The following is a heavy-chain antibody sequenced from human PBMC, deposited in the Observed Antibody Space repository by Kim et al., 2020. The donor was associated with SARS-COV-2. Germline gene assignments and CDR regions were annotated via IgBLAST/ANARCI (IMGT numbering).Heavy chain of an antibody. CDR3: ARPPARTRGRYSSGWTDPTPVLSFDY. Sequence: ASVKVSCKASGYTFTGYYMHWVRQAPGQGLEWMGWINPNSGGTNYAQKFQGRVTMTRDTSISTAYMELSRLRSDDTAVYYCARPPARTRGRYSSGWTDPTPVLSFDYWGQGTLFTVSS. D-gene: IGHD6-19*01. V-gene: IGHV1-2*02. J-gene: IGHJ4*02. CDR1: GYTFTGYY. CDR2: INPNSGGT.